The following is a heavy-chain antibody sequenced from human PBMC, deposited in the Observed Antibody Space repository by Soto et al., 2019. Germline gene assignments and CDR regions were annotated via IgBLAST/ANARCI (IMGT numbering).Heavy chain of an antibody. D-gene: IGHD2-21*02. V-gene: IGHV4-39*01. CDR3: GGQDCGAKGYYFEN. CDR1: NGSISSSSSY. Sequence: QLQLQESGSGLVKPSETLSLTCIDSNGSISSSSSYWGWIRQTPGKGLEWIGSIYYIGNTYYNPPLKSRVTISIDTSKTQVSLKMNSVTDADTAVYFCGGQDCGAKGYYFENCG. J-gene: IGHJ4*01. CDR2: IYYIGNT.